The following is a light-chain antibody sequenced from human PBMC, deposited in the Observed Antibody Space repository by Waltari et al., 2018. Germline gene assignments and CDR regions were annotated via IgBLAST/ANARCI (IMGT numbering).Light chain of an antibody. Sequence: DIVMNQSPDSLAVSLGERATTTCRSSQTVLYIPNDRNYLAWYQQKPGQPPKLLLSWASTRESGVPDRFSGSGSGTDFTLTIDSLQAEDVALYYCQQYYSSPLTFGGGTKVEIK. CDR1: QTVLYIPNDRNY. V-gene: IGKV4-1*01. J-gene: IGKJ4*01. CDR2: WAS. CDR3: QQYYSSPLT.